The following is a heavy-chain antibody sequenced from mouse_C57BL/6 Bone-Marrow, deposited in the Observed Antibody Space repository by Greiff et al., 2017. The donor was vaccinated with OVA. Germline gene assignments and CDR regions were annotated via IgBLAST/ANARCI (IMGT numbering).Heavy chain of an antibody. CDR3: ARPYGKDAMDY. D-gene: IGHD2-1*01. CDR1: GYSITSGYY. Sequence: EVQLKESGPGLVKPSQSLSLTCSVTGYSITSGYYWNWIRQFPGNKLEWMGYISYDGSNNYNPSLKNRISITRDTSKNQFFLKLNSVTTEDTATYYSARPYGKDAMDYWGQGTSVTVSS. V-gene: IGHV3-6*01. J-gene: IGHJ4*01. CDR2: ISYDGSN.